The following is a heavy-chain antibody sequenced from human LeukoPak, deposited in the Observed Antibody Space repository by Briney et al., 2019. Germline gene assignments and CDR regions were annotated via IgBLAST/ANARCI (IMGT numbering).Heavy chain of an antibody. D-gene: IGHD5-24*01. V-gene: IGHV4-59*12. Sequence: SETLSLTCTVSGGPISRYYWSWIRQPPGKGLEWIGYINYSGSTNNDPSLKGRVTISVDTSRNQFSLKLRSVTAADTAVYYCARDERWLQTGAFDIWGQGAMVIVSS. J-gene: IGHJ3*02. CDR1: GGPISRYY. CDR3: ARDERWLQTGAFDI. CDR2: INYSGST.